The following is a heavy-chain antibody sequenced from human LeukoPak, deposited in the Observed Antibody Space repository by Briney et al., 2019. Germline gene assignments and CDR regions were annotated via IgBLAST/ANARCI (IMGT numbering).Heavy chain of an antibody. D-gene: IGHD5-18*01. Sequence: PGGSLRLSCAASGFTFSSYTMNWVRQAPGKGLEWVSSISSSSSSYIYYADSVKGRFTISRDNAKNSLYLQMNSLRAEDTAVYYCARDEKWAPAAMVPIDYWGQGTLVTVSS. CDR3: ARDEKWAPAAMVPIDY. V-gene: IGHV3-21*01. CDR1: GFTFSSYT. J-gene: IGHJ4*02. CDR2: ISSSSSSYI.